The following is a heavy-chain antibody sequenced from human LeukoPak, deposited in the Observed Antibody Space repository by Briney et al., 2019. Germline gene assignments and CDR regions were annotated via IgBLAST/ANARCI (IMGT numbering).Heavy chain of an antibody. CDR3: AREVYYDILTGYYISVGVGY. CDR1: GYTFTSYG. CDR2: ISAYNGNT. V-gene: IGHV1-18*01. J-gene: IGHJ4*02. Sequence: ASVKVSCKASGYTFTSYGISWVRQAPGQGLEWMGWISAYNGNTNYAQKLQGRVTMTTDTSTSTAYMELRSLRSDDTAVYYCAREVYYDILTGYYISVGVGYWGQGTLVTVSS. D-gene: IGHD3-9*01.